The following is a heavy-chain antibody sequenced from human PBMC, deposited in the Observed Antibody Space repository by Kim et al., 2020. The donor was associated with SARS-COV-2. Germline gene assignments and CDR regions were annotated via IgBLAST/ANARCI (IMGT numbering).Heavy chain of an antibody. CDR2: IIHSGST. V-gene: IGHV4-31*03. J-gene: IGHJ4*02. Sequence: SETLSLTCSVSGDSIISSGYFWAWIRQRPGQGLEWIGYIIHSGSTSYNPSLESRLAISLDTPNNRFSLTLTSVTAADTAQYFCARYSASDWVGFNFWGRGILVTVSS. CDR1: GDSIISSGYF. CDR3: ARYSASDWVGFNF. D-gene: IGHD5-12*01.